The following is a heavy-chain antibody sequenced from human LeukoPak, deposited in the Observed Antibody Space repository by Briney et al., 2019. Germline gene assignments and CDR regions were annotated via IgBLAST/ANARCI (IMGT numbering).Heavy chain of an antibody. Sequence: GGSLRLSCAASGLTFSNYAMHWVRQAPGKGLEWVAFIRYDVTVKTYADSVKGRFTISRDNSKNTLYLQMNSLRVQDTALYYCAKTNSELGKNWFDPWGQGTLVTVSS. CDR3: AKTNSELGKNWFDP. J-gene: IGHJ5*02. CDR1: GLTFSNYA. CDR2: IRYDVTVK. V-gene: IGHV3-30*02. D-gene: IGHD7-27*01.